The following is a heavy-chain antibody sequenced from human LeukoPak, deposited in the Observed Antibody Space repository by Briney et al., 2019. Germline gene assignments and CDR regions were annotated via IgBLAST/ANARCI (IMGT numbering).Heavy chain of an antibody. J-gene: IGHJ6*03. CDR3: ARDPLGNSAYYYYMDV. CDR1: GFTFSSYS. CDR2: ISSTSSHI. V-gene: IGHV3-21*06. D-gene: IGHD4-23*01. Sequence: PGGSLRLSCAASGFTFSSYSVNWVRQAPGKGLEWVPAISSTSSHIYYADSVKGRFTISRDNAKNSLYLQMNSLRAEDTAVYYCARDPLGNSAYYYYMDVWGKGTTVTVSS.